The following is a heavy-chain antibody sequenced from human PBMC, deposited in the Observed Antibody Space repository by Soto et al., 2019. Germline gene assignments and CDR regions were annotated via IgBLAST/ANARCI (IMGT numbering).Heavy chain of an antibody. CDR1: GGSISSSSYY. D-gene: IGHD5-18*01. CDR2: IYYSGST. J-gene: IGHJ6*02. CDR3: ARQWRMWDTAMEPSYGMDV. Sequence: QLQLQESGPGLVKPSETLSLTCTVSGGSISSSSYYWGWIRQPPGKGLEWIGSIYYSGSTYYNPSLKSRVTISVDTSKNQFSLKLSSVTAADTAVCYCARQWRMWDTAMEPSYGMDVWGQGTTVTVSS. V-gene: IGHV4-39*01.